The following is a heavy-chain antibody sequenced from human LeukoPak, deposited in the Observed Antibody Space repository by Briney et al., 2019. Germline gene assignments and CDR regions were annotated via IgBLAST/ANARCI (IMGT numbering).Heavy chain of an antibody. CDR2: INTDNGNT. J-gene: IGHJ4*02. V-gene: IGHV1-18*01. Sequence: ASVTVSSTASGYTFTSYVIGWVRQAPGQGLEWMGWINTDNGNTNYAQNLQGRVTMTTDTSTSTAYMELRSLRADDTAVYYCARDGFYDHWGQGTLVTVSS. CDR3: ARDGFYDH. D-gene: IGHD2/OR15-2a*01. CDR1: GYTFTSYV.